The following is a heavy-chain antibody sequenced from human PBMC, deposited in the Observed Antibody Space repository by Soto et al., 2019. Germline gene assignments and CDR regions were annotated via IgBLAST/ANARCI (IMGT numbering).Heavy chain of an antibody. CDR2: IYYSGST. J-gene: IGHJ4*02. V-gene: IGHV4-30-4*01. CDR1: GGSISSGDYY. CDR3: ARDSYDSSGSSGYSFDY. Sequence: QVQLQESGPGLVKPSQTLSLTCTVSGGSISSGDYYWNWIRQPPGKGLEWIGYIYYSGSTYYNPSLKSRVTISVDTSKTQCSLKLSSVTAADTAVYYCARDSYDSSGSSGYSFDYWGQGTLVTVSS. D-gene: IGHD3-22*01.